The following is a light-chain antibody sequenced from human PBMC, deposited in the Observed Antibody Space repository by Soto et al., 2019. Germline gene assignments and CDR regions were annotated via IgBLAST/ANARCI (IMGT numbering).Light chain of an antibody. J-gene: IGLJ1*01. V-gene: IGLV2-14*01. CDR2: EVT. Sequence: QSALTQPASVSGSPGQSITISCTGTSSDVGTYNYVSWYQQHPGKAPKLMICEVTNRPSGVSNRFAGSKSGNTASLTISELQAEDEADYYCISYTSSSNYVFGTGTKLTVL. CDR3: ISYTSSSNYV. CDR1: SSDVGTYNY.